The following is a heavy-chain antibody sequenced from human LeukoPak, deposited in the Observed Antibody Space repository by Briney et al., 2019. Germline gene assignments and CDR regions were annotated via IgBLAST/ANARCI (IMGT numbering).Heavy chain of an antibody. CDR1: GGSIRSYY. Sequence: SETLSLTCTVSGGSIRSYYWNWIRQPAGKGLEYIGRIYTSGSTNSNPSLKSRVTMSVDTSKNQFSLKLSSVTAADTAVYYCVGGTYYGGDYWGQGTLVTVSS. CDR3: VGGTYYGGDY. V-gene: IGHV4-4*07. J-gene: IGHJ4*02. CDR2: IYTSGST. D-gene: IGHD1-26*01.